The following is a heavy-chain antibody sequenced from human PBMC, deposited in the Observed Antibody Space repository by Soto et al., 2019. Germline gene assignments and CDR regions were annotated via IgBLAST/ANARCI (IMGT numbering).Heavy chain of an antibody. J-gene: IGHJ4*02. V-gene: IGHV3-7*05. CDR3: AREVLGDIVVVPAAMGLYYFDY. D-gene: IGHD2-2*01. Sequence: EVQLVESGGGLVQPGGSLRLSCAASGFTFSSYWMSWVRQAPGKGLEWVANIKQDGSEKSYVDSVKGRFTISRDNAKNALYLQMNSLRAEDTAVYYCAREVLGDIVVVPAAMGLYYFDYWCQGTLVTVSS. CDR1: GFTFSSYW. CDR2: IKQDGSEK.